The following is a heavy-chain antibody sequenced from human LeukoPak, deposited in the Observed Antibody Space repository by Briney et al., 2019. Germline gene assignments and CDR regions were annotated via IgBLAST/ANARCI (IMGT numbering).Heavy chain of an antibody. CDR1: GFTFSTYS. CDR2: ISSSSGYI. Sequence: PGGSLRLSCAASGFTFSTYSMNWVRQAPGKGLEWVSSISSSSGYIHYADSVKGRFTISRDNAKNSLYLQMNSLRDTDTAVYYCARGKVGYSYFDYWGQGTLDTVSS. J-gene: IGHJ4*02. CDR3: ARGKVGYSYFDY. V-gene: IGHV3-21*01. D-gene: IGHD5-18*01.